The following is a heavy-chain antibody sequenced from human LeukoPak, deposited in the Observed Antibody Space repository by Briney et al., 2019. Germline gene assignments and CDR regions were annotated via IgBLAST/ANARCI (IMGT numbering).Heavy chain of an antibody. D-gene: IGHD2-21*02. CDR2: IIPILGIA. CDR3: ASCGGDCYSSGPYYYYGMDV. V-gene: IGHV1-69*04. CDR1: RGTFSSYA. J-gene: IGHJ6*02. Sequence: GASVKVSCKASRGTFSSYAISWVRQAPGQGLEWMGRIIPILGIANYAQKFQGRVTITADKSTSTAYMELSSLRSEDTAVYYCASCGGDCYSSGPYYYYGMDVWGQGTTVTVSS.